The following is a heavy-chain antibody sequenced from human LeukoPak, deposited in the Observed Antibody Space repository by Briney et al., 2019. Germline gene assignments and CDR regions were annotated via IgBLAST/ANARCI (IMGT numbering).Heavy chain of an antibody. Sequence: GGSLRLSCAASGFAFGTHWMTWVRQAPGKGLEWVANIKQDGSKKSYVDSVKGRFTISRDNAKNSLYLQMNSLRAEDTAIYYCTRVGYIDEGIDYWGQGALVTVSS. V-gene: IGHV3-7*04. CDR2: IKQDGSKK. CDR3: TRVGYIDEGIDY. CDR1: GFAFGTHW. D-gene: IGHD5-24*01. J-gene: IGHJ4*02.